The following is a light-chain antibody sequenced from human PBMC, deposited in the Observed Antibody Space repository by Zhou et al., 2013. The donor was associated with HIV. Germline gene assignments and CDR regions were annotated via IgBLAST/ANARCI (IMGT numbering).Light chain of an antibody. Sequence: AIQLTQSPSSLSASVGDRITITCRASQGINNALAWYQQKPGKPPKLLIYDASSLESGVPSRFSGSGSGTDFTLTISSLQPEDFATYYCQKYNSAPPSTFGQGTRLEIK. CDR2: DAS. CDR3: QKYNSAPPST. CDR1: QGINNA. J-gene: IGKJ5*01. V-gene: IGKV1-13*02.